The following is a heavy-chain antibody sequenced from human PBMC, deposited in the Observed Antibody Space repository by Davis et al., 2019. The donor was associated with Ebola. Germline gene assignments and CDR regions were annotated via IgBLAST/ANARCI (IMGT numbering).Heavy chain of an antibody. J-gene: IGHJ4*02. V-gene: IGHV4-34*01. CDR1: GGPFSAYY. CDR2: INHSGIS. CDR3: ARGSVKMDS. D-gene: IGHD3-22*01. Sequence: PGGSLRLSCAVNGGPFSAYYWTYIRQSPGMGLEWIGEINHSGISSYNPTLKTRVSMSVDPSKHPFSLRLRSVTAADTAVYYCARGSVKMDSWGQGILVTVSS.